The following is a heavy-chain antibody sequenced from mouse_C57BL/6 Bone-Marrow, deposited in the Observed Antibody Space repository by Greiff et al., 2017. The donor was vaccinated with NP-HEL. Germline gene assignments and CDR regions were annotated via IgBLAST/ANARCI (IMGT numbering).Heavy chain of an antibody. D-gene: IGHD2-14*01. J-gene: IGHJ2*01. CDR1: GFTFSDYG. V-gene: IGHV5-17*01. Sequence: EVKLMESGGGLVKPGGSLKLSCAASGFTFSDYGMHWVRQAPEKGLEWVAYISSGSSTIYYADTVKGRFTISRDNAKNTLFLQMTSLRSEDTAMYYCARRERYPLDYWGQGTTLTVSS. CDR3: ARRERYPLDY. CDR2: ISSGSSTI.